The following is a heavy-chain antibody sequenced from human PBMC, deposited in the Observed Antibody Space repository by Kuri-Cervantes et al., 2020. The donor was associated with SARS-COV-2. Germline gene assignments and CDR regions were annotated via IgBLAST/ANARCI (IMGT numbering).Heavy chain of an antibody. V-gene: IGHV3-23*01. CDR1: GFTFDDYG. CDR3: ARAKTTVVTLNDAFDI. Sequence: GGSLRLSCAASGFTFDDYGMSWVRQAPGKGLEWVSAISGSGGSTYYADSVKGRFTISRDNSKNTLYLQMNSLRAEDTAVYYCARAKTTVVTLNDAFDIWGQGTMVTVSS. CDR2: ISGSGGST. J-gene: IGHJ3*02. D-gene: IGHD4-23*01.